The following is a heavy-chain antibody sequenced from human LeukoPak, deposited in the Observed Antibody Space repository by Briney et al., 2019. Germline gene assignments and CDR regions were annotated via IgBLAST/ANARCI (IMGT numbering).Heavy chain of an antibody. CDR3: ARGYSNYNY. J-gene: IGHJ4*02. CDR1: GFTFSTHD. CDR2: INSDGSST. D-gene: IGHD4-11*01. Sequence: GGSLRLSCAASGFTFSTHDLNWVRQAPGKGLVWVSRINSDGSSTSYADSVKGRFTISRDNAKNSLYLQMNSLRAEDTAVYYCARGYSNYNYWGQGTLVTVSS. V-gene: IGHV3-74*01.